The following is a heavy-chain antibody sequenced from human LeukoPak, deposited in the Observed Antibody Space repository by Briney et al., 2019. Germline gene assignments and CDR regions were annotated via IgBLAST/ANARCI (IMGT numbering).Heavy chain of an antibody. Sequence: RASVKVSCKASGGTFSSYAISWVRQAPGQGLEWMGGIIPIFGTANYAQKFQGRVTITRNTSISTAYMELSSLRSEDTAVYYCARGNNYYYYMDVWGKGTTVTVSS. V-gene: IGHV1-69*05. CDR1: GGTFSSYA. CDR2: IIPIFGTA. CDR3: ARGNNYYYYMDV. J-gene: IGHJ6*03.